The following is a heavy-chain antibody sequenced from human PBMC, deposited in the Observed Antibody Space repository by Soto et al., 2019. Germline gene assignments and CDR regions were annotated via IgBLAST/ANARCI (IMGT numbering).Heavy chain of an antibody. V-gene: IGHV1-18*01. CDR2: ISTYNADT. J-gene: IGHJ4*02. CDR3: ARGAYTHDFDY. CDR1: GYSFTNYN. D-gene: IGHD5-18*01. Sequence: QVQLVQSGAEVKKPGASVKVSCRTSGYSFTNYNINWVRQAPGEGLEWMWWISTYNADTNYAQKLQGRVTVTTDTSTSTAYMELRSLRSEDTAVYYCARGAYTHDFDYWGQGTLVTVSS.